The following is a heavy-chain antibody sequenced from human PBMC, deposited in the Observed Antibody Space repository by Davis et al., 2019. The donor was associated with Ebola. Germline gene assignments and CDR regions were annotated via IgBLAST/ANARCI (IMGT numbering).Heavy chain of an antibody. Sequence: PGGSLRLSCEVSGFSFSDIDMNWVRQAPGKALVWVSLIRSAGCNTRYADSVKGRFTISRDNAKNSVYLQMNSLRAEDTAVYYCARDSGIFGDYYFDSWGQGTLVTVSS. CDR1: GFSFSDID. CDR3: ARDSGIFGDYYFDS. J-gene: IGHJ4*02. V-gene: IGHV3-11*06. CDR2: IRSAGCNT. D-gene: IGHD3-10*02.